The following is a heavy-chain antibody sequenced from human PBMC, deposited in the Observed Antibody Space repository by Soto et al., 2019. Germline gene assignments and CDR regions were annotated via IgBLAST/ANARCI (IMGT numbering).Heavy chain of an antibody. CDR1: GASLTSGTYS. V-gene: IGHV4-30-2*01. Sequence: QLQLRESGSRLVKPSQTLSLTCAVSGASLTSGTYSWNWIRQPPGKGLEWIGYIFPSGTTYYNPSLKSRVSISIDVSKNQFSLNLRSLTAADTAVYYCARGREFDSWGQGTLVTVSS. CDR3: ARGREFDS. J-gene: IGHJ4*02. CDR2: IFPSGTT.